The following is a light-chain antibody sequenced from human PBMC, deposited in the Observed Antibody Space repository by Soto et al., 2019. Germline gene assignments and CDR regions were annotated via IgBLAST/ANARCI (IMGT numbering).Light chain of an antibody. CDR1: QSVSSS. V-gene: IGKV3-15*01. CDR3: QQYNNWPPFT. Sequence: EIVMTQSPATLSVSPGERVTLSCRASQSVSSSLAWYQQKPCQAPRLPIYGASTRATGIPARFSGSGSGTEFTLTISSLQSEDFAVYYCQQYNNWPPFTFGPGTKVDIK. CDR2: GAS. J-gene: IGKJ3*01.